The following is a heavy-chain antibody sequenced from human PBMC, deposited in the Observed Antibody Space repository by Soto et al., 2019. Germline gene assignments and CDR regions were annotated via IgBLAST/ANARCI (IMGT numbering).Heavy chain of an antibody. V-gene: IGHV1-18*04. D-gene: IGHD2-15*01. Sequence: QVQLVQSGAEVKKPGASVKVSCKASGYTFTSYGISWVRQAPGQGLEWMGWISAYNGNTNYAQKLQGRVTMTTETSTSTAYMELRSLRSDDTAVYYCARWGYCSGGSCYRTYDFDYWGQGTLVTVSS. CDR2: ISAYNGNT. CDR1: GYTFTSYG. CDR3: ARWGYCSGGSCYRTYDFDY. J-gene: IGHJ4*02.